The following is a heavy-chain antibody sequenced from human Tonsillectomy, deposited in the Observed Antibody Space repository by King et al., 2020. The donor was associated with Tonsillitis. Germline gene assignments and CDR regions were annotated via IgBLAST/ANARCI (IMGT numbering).Heavy chain of an antibody. CDR2: IWYDGSNR. V-gene: IGHV3-33*01. CDR3: ARDRGEMATLDY. Sequence: VQLVESGGGVVQPGRSLRLSCAASGFTFSSYGMHWVRQAPGKGLEWVAVIWYDGSNRYYADSVKGRFTISRDNSKNTLYLQMNSLRAEDTAVYYCARDRGEMATLDYWGQGTLVTVSS. D-gene: IGHD5-24*01. CDR1: GFTFSSYG. J-gene: IGHJ4*02.